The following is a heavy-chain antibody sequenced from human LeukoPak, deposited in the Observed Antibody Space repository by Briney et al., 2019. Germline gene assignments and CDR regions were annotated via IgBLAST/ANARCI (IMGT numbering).Heavy chain of an antibody. Sequence: ASVKVSCKASGYTFTGYYIHWVRQAPGQGLEWMGLINPNSGDTNYAQEFQGRVTMTRDTSISTAYMELSSLRSDDTAVYYCARDLEGYHYGSGNYPQWGQGTLVTVSS. CDR1: GYTFTGYY. CDR2: INPNSGDT. V-gene: IGHV1-2*02. CDR3: ARDLEGYHYGSGNYPQ. D-gene: IGHD3-10*01. J-gene: IGHJ4*02.